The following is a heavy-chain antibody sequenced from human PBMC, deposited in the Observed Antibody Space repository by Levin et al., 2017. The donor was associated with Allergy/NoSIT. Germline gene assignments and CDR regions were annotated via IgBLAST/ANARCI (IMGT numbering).Heavy chain of an antibody. CDR1: GFTFKNYV. CDR3: AKGRLREEGY. Sequence: GGSLRLSCVASGFTFKNYVMTWVRQAPGKGLEWVSSISASGGDTYYADSVKVRFTISRDNSKSTLFLQMNGLRVDDTAIYYCAKGRLREEGYWGQGTLVTVSS. J-gene: IGHJ4*02. V-gene: IGHV3-23*01. CDR2: ISASGGDT. D-gene: IGHD3-16*01.